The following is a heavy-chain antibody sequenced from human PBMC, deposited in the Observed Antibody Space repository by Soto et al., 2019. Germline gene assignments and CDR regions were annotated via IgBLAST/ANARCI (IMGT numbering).Heavy chain of an antibody. J-gene: IGHJ4*02. Sequence: ASVKVSCKASGXTFTSYGISWGRQAPGQGLEWMGWISAYNGNTNYAQKLQGRVTMTTDTSTSTAYMELRSLRSDDTAVYYCARIGEFDCSGGSCLADYWGQGTLVTVSS. CDR2: ISAYNGNT. D-gene: IGHD2-15*01. V-gene: IGHV1-18*01. CDR3: ARIGEFDCSGGSCLADY. CDR1: GXTFTSYG.